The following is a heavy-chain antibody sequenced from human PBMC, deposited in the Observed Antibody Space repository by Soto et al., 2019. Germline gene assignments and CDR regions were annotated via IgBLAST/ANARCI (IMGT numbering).Heavy chain of an antibody. J-gene: IGHJ6*02. CDR2: IYPGDSDT. CDR3: ARTRSFTLGCYYDGMEV. V-gene: IGHV5-51*01. CDR1: GYSFASYW. D-gene: IGHD6-6*01. Sequence: TGESLKISCQASGYSFASYWIGWVRQMPGKDLEWMGIIYPGDSDTRYSPSFQGQVTISADKSLSTAYLQWTSLKASDTALYYCARTRSFTLGCYYDGMEVWGQGTTVTV.